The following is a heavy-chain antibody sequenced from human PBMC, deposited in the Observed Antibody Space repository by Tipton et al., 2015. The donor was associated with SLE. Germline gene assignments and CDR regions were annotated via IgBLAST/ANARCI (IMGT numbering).Heavy chain of an antibody. CDR1: GGSISSYY. J-gene: IGHJ5*02. CDR2: IYISGST. CDR3: AGSGYDHLSWFDP. D-gene: IGHD3-22*01. Sequence: TLSLTCTVSGGSISSYYWSWIRQSPGKGLGWIGYIYISGSTNYNPSLKSRVTMSVDTSKNRFSLRLSSVTAADTAVYYCAGSGYDHLSWFDPWGQGILVTVSS. V-gene: IGHV4-4*08.